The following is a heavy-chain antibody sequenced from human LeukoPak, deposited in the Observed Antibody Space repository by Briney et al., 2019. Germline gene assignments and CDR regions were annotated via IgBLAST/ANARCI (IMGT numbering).Heavy chain of an antibody. CDR3: AKDSGSYRYFDY. Sequence: PGGSLRLSCAASGFTFSSYAMSWVRQAPGKGLEWVSSVRGSGDSTYYADSVEGRFTISRDNSKNTLYLQMNSLRADDTAVYYCAKDSGSYRYFDYWGQGTLVTVSS. J-gene: IGHJ4*02. CDR2: VRGSGDST. CDR1: GFTFSSYA. V-gene: IGHV3-23*01. D-gene: IGHD1-26*01.